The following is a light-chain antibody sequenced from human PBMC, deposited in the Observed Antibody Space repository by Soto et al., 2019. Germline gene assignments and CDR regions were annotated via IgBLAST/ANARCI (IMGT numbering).Light chain of an antibody. Sequence: QSALTQPASVSGSPGQSITISCTGTSSDVGGYHYVSWYQQHPGKAPKLMIYEVSNRPSGVSNRFSGSKSGNTASLTISGLQAEDEADYYCSSYTSSSTYVFGTGPKLTVL. J-gene: IGLJ1*01. CDR2: EVS. CDR1: SSDVGGYHY. V-gene: IGLV2-14*01. CDR3: SSYTSSSTYV.